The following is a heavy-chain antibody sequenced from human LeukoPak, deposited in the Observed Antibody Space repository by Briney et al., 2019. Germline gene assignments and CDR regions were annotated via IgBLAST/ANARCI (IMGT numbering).Heavy chain of an antibody. CDR3: AREDGPGTGSGYYYGMDV. D-gene: IGHD1-7*01. CDR1: GYTFTSYA. Sequence: GASVKVSCKASGYTFTSYAMHWVRQAPGQRLEWMGWINAGNGNTKYSQKFQGRVTITRDTSASTAYMELSSLRSDDTAVYYCAREDGPGTGSGYYYGMDVWGQGTTVTVSS. CDR2: INAGNGNT. V-gene: IGHV1-3*01. J-gene: IGHJ6*02.